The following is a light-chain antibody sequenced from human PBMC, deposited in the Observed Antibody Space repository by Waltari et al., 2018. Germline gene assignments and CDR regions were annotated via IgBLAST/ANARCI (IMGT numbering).Light chain of an antibody. CDR1: SGSVSFTHY. V-gene: IGLV8-61*01. Sequence: QTVVTQEPSFSVSPGGTVTLPCGLTSGSVSFTHYPSWYQQTPGQPPRTLIYSTNTRSSGVPDRFSGSILGDKAALTITGAQADDEAAYYCVLYMSRDILFGGGTKLTVL. CDR3: VLYMSRDIL. J-gene: IGLJ3*02. CDR2: STN.